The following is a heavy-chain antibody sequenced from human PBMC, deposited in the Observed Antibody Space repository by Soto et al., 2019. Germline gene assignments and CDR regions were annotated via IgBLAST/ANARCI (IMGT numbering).Heavy chain of an antibody. D-gene: IGHD2-21*02. CDR3: VKDHCGGDCYSNPYFAY. J-gene: IGHJ4*02. CDR2: IWYDGSKK. CDR1: GFTFSTYG. Sequence: GGSLRLSCAASGFTFSTYGIHWVRQAPGKGLEWLAVIWYDGSKKYYADSVQGRFTISRDNSKNTGYLQMNSLRAEDTAVYYCVKDHCGGDCYSNPYFAYWGQGTLVTVSS. V-gene: IGHV3-33*06.